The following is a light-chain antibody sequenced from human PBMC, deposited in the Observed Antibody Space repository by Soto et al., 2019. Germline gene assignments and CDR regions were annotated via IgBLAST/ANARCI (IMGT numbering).Light chain of an antibody. V-gene: IGLV2-14*01. CDR2: DVS. CDR1: SRDVGNYNY. J-gene: IGLJ1*01. CDR3: SSYTSSSTYV. Sequence: QSVLTQPASVTGSRGQSITISCTGTSRDVGNYNYVSWYQQHPGKAPKLMIHDVSNRHSGVSNRFSGSKSGNTASLTISGLQAEDEADYYCSSYTSSSTYVFGTGTKVTVL.